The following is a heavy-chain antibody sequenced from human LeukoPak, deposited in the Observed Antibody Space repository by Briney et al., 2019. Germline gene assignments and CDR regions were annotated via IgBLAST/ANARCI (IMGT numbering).Heavy chain of an antibody. CDR2: IYYSGSS. CDR1: GGSISSYY. CDR3: AGDTYGSDY. Sequence: SETLSLTCTVSGGSISSYYWNWIRQPPGKGLEWIGYIYYSGSSNYNPSLRSRVTISVDTSKKQFSLKLSSVTTADTAVYYCAGDTYGSDYWGQGTLVTVSS. V-gene: IGHV4-59*01. J-gene: IGHJ4*02. D-gene: IGHD3-10*01.